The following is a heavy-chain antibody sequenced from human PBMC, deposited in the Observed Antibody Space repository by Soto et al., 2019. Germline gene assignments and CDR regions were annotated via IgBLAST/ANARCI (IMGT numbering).Heavy chain of an antibody. CDR2: ISAYNGNT. CDR3: ASTVFVDTAMAAFDY. Sequence: QVQLVQSGAEVKKPGASVKVSCKASGYTFTSYGISWVRQAPGQGLEWMGWISAYNGNTNYAQKLQGRVTMTTDTSTSTAYMELSSLRSDDTAVYYCASTVFVDTAMAAFDYWGQGTLVTVSS. V-gene: IGHV1-18*01. D-gene: IGHD5-18*01. CDR1: GYTFTSYG. J-gene: IGHJ4*02.